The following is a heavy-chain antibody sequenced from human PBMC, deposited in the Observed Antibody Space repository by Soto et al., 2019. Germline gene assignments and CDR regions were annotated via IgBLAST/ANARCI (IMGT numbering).Heavy chain of an antibody. CDR3: AIFNSGSYYVVFDI. V-gene: IGHV4-4*02. Sequence: QVQLQESSPGLVKPSGTLSLTCAVSGGSISSSNWWCWIRQPPGKGLEWIGGIYHSGCTNYNQSLMSRVTISVDMSQCLISLKLCSVTAADTAVYSCAIFNSGSYYVVFDIWGQVAMVTVTS. CDR1: GGSISSSNW. D-gene: IGHD1-26*01. J-gene: IGHJ3*02. CDR2: IYHSGCT.